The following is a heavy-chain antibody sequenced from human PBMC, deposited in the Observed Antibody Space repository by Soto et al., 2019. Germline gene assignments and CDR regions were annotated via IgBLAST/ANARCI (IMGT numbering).Heavy chain of an antibody. CDR2: IYSGGST. V-gene: IGHV3-53*01. Sequence: GGSLRLSCAASGFTVSSNYMSWVRQAPGKGLEWVSVIYSGGSTYYADSVKGRFTISRDNSKNTLYLQMNSLRAEDTAVYYCARDGGYYDSSGPRAEYFQHWGQGTLVTVSS. J-gene: IGHJ1*01. CDR3: ARDGGYYDSSGPRAEYFQH. D-gene: IGHD3-22*01. CDR1: GFTVSSNY.